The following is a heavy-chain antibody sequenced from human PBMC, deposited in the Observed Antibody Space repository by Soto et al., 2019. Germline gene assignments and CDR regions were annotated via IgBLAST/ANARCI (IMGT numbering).Heavy chain of an antibody. J-gene: IGHJ4*02. CDR2: ITTSSATR. D-gene: IGHD6-19*01. V-gene: IGHV3-48*01. CDR3: ARVPASSGWHYDY. CDR1: GFTFSSYN. Sequence: GGSLRLSCAASGFTFSSYNMHWVRQAPGKGLEWISFITTSSATRHYADSVRGRFTISRDNAKNSLYLQMSSLRAEDTAVYYCARVPASSGWHYDYWGQETLVTVSS.